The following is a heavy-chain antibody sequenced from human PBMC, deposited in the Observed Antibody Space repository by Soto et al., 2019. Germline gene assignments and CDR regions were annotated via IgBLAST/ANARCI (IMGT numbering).Heavy chain of an antibody. CDR2: VSGNGQGI. Sequence: GGSLRLSCAASGFTLSSYAMSWVRQAPGKGLEWVSAVSGNGQGIYYADSVRGRFTISRDNSKNTVFLHMDSLGAEDTAVYYCAKDRDYPRDYFHYWGQGTLVTVSS. V-gene: IGHV3-23*01. CDR1: GFTLSSYA. CDR3: AKDRDYPRDYFHY. D-gene: IGHD3-10*01. J-gene: IGHJ4*02.